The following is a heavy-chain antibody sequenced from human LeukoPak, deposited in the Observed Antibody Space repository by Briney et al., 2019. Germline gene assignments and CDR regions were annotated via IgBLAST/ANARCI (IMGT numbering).Heavy chain of an antibody. V-gene: IGHV3-23*01. CDR1: EFTLSNYA. CDR2: ISGSGGST. J-gene: IGHJ4*02. CDR3: AKGQYCSGGSCYFDY. Sequence: GGSLRLSCAASEFTLSNYAMSWVRQAPGKGLEWVSAISGSGGSTYYADSVRGRFSISRDNSKNTLYLQMSSLRAEDTAVYYCAKGQYCSGGSCYFDYWGQGTLVTVSS. D-gene: IGHD2-15*01.